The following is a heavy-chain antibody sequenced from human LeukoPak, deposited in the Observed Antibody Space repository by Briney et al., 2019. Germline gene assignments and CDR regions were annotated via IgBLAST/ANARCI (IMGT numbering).Heavy chain of an antibody. Sequence: GESLKISCKGSGYSFTSYWIGWVRQMPGKGLEWMGIIYPGDSGTRYSPSFQGQVTISADKSISTAYLQWSSLKASDTAMYYCARVAAAVDYYYYGMDVWGQGTTVTVSS. J-gene: IGHJ6*02. CDR2: IYPGDSGT. D-gene: IGHD6-13*01. V-gene: IGHV5-51*01. CDR3: ARVAAAVDYYYYGMDV. CDR1: GYSFTSYW.